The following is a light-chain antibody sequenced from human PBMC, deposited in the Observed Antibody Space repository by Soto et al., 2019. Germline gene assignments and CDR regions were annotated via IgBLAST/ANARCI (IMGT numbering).Light chain of an antibody. Sequence: DIQMTQSPSSLSASVGETVIISCRASETITRYLNWYQSKPGKAPRLLISGASSLQSGVPSRFSGSYSGTEFTLTISSLQPEDFATYYCQQSYSNPLTFGGGTKVEMK. CDR2: GAS. CDR1: ETITRY. V-gene: IGKV1-39*01. CDR3: QQSYSNPLT. J-gene: IGKJ4*01.